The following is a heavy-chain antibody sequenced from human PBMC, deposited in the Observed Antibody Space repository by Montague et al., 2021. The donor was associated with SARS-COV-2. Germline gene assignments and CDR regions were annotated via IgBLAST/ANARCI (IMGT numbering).Heavy chain of an antibody. CDR3: ARALPVTMFFYSYYGMDV. D-gene: IGHD4-17*01. Sequence: STNYNPSLKSRVTISVDTSKNQFSLELSSVPASDTAVYYCARALPVTMFFYSYYGMDVWGQGTTVTVS. J-gene: IGHJ6*02. V-gene: IGHV4-34*01. CDR2: ST.